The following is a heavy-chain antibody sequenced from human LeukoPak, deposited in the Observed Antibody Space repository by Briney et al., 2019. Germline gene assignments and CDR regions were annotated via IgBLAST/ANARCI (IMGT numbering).Heavy chain of an antibody. Sequence: GGSLRLSCAASGFTFDDYAMHWVRQAPGKGLEWVSGISSSSSYIYYADSVKGRFTISRDNAKNSLYLQMNSLRAEDTAVYYCARDHQGYCSGGSCARSYWGQGTLVTVSS. V-gene: IGHV3-21*01. CDR1: GFTFDDYA. J-gene: IGHJ4*02. CDR3: ARDHQGYCSGGSCARSY. D-gene: IGHD2-15*01. CDR2: ISSSSSYI.